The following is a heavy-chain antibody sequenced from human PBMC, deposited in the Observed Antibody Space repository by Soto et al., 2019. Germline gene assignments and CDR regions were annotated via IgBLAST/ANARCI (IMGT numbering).Heavy chain of an antibody. CDR3: AQKRGSGSPFDY. V-gene: IGHV2-5*02. CDR2: IYWDDDK. Sequence: QITLKESGPTLVKPTQTLTLTCTFSGFSLTTSGMGVGWIRQPPGKALEWLALIYWDDDKRYSPSLKSRLTITKDPSKNQVVLTMTNMDPVDTATYYCAQKRGSGSPFDYWGQGTLVTVSS. D-gene: IGHD3-22*01. J-gene: IGHJ4*02. CDR1: GFSLTTSGMG.